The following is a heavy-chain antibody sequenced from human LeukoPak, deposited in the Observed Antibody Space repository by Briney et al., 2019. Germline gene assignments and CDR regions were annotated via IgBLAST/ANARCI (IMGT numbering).Heavy chain of an antibody. CDR2: FDPEDGET. CDR3: APHSSAVDY. V-gene: IGHV1-24*01. CDR1: GYTLTELS. D-gene: IGHD5-18*01. Sequence: ASVKVSCKVSGYTLTELSMHWVRQAPGKGLEWMGGFDPEDGETIYAQKFQGRVTTTEDTSTDTAYMELSSLRSEDTAVYYCAPHSSAVDYWGQGTLVTVSS. J-gene: IGHJ4*02.